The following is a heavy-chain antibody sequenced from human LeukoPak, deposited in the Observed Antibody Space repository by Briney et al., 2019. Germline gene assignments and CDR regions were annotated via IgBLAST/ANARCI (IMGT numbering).Heavy chain of an antibody. CDR3: AKYGDGNYFDY. CDR2: IYYRGST. Sequence: SETLSLTCTVSDGSISRYYWSWIRQPPGKGLEWIGYIYYRGSTNYNPSLKSRVTMSVDTSKNQFSLKLSCVSGTDTAVYYCAKYGDGNYFDYWGQGILVTVSS. D-gene: IGHD5-24*01. CDR1: DGSISRYY. J-gene: IGHJ4*02. V-gene: IGHV4-59*01.